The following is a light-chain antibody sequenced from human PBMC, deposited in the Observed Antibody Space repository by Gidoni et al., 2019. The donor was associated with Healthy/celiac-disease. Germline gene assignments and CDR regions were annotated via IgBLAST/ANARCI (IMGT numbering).Light chain of an antibody. CDR3: QQYGSSPRT. CDR2: GAS. Sequence: EIVLTPSPGTLSLSPGERATLSCRASQSVSSSYLAWYQQKPGQAPRLLSYGASSRATGIPDRFSGSGSGTDFTLTISRLEPEDFAVYYCQQYGSSPRTFGQXTKVEIK. CDR1: QSVSSSY. V-gene: IGKV3-20*01. J-gene: IGKJ1*01.